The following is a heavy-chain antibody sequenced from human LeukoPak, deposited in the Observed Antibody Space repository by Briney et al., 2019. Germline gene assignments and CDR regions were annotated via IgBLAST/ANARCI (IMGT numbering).Heavy chain of an antibody. CDR1: GFIFDDYV. V-gene: IGHV3-43*02. D-gene: IGHD1-26*01. CDR2: ISGDCGSA. Sequence: GVSLRLSCAASGFIFDDYVIHWVRQAPGKGLEWVSLISGDCGSAYYADSVKGRFSVSRDTSKNSLYLQLNSLRTADSALYYCTKGGYSGSYPFDSWGQGTLVTVSS. J-gene: IGHJ4*02. CDR3: TKGGYSGSYPFDS.